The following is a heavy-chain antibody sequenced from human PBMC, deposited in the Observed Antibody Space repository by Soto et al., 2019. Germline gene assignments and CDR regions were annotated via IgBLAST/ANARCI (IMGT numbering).Heavy chain of an antibody. D-gene: IGHD6-19*01. CDR2: ISYDGSNN. CDR3: AKDLAVAGTGGNAFDI. Sequence: QVQLVESGGGVVQPGRSLRLSCAASGFTFSNYGMHWVRQAPGKGLEWVAVISYDGSNNYCADSVKGRFTFSRDNSENTLYRHMNNLRPEDTAVYYCAKDLAVAGTGGNAFDIWGQGTTVTVSS. J-gene: IGHJ3*02. CDR1: GFTFSNYG. V-gene: IGHV3-30*18.